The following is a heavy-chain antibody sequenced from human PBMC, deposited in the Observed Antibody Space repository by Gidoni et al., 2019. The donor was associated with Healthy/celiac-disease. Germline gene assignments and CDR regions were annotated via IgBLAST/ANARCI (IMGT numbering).Heavy chain of an antibody. V-gene: IGHV3-33*01. CDR2: IGYDGSNK. D-gene: IGHD6-13*01. CDR3: AREGWGTVAAAGYVDY. J-gene: IGHJ4*02. Sequence: QVQLVESGGGVVQSGRSLRTSCAASGFTFRSYGMHGVRQAPGKGREWVAVIGYDGSNKYYADSVKGRFTISRDNSKNTLYLQMNSLRAEDTAVYYCAREGWGTVAAAGYVDYWGQGTLVTVSS. CDR1: GFTFRSYG.